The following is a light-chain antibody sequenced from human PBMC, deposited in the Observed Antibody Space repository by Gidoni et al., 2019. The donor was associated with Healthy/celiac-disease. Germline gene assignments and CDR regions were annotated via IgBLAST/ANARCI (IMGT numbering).Light chain of an antibody. CDR1: SSDVGSYNL. V-gene: IGLV2-23*02. J-gene: IGLJ2*01. Sequence: QSALTQPTSGSGSPGQSITLSCTGTSSDVGSYNLVSWYQQHPGKAPKLMIYEVSKRPSGVSNRFSGSKSGNTASLTISGLQAEDEADYYCCSYAGSSTDVVFGGGTKLTVL. CDR3: CSYAGSSTDVV. CDR2: EVS.